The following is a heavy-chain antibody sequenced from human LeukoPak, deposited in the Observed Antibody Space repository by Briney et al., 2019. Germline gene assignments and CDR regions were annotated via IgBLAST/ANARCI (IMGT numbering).Heavy chain of an antibody. Sequence: SETLSLTCAVSGYSISSGYYWGWIRQPPGKGLEWIGSIYHSGSTYYNPSLKSRVTISVDTSKNQFSLKLSSVTAADTAVYYCARGRAARYYYYYYMDVWCKGTTVTVSS. D-gene: IGHD6-6*01. CDR3: ARGRAARYYYYYYMDV. CDR2: IYHSGST. CDR1: GYSISSGYY. V-gene: IGHV4-38-2*01. J-gene: IGHJ6*03.